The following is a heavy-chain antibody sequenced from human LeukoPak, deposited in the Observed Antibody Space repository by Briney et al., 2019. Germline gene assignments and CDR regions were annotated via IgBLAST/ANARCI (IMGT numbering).Heavy chain of an antibody. Sequence: SMKVSCKASGGTFGSYAISWVRQAPGQGLEWMGRIIPIFATANYAQKFQGRVALNTDESTSTAYMELSSVRSEDTAVYYCARDRSLFYDSSGYYYGTFDYWGQGTLVTVSS. J-gene: IGHJ4*02. D-gene: IGHD3-22*01. CDR1: GGTFGSYA. V-gene: IGHV1-69*05. CDR2: IIPIFATA. CDR3: ARDRSLFYDSSGYYYGTFDY.